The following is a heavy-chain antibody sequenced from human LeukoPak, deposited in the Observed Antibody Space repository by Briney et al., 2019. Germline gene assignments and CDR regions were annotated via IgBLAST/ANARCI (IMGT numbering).Heavy chain of an antibody. D-gene: IGHD3-22*01. V-gene: IGHV4-28*03. CDR3: ARDRDYYDSSGYNGAGWFDP. CDR1: GYSISSSNW. CDR2: IYYSGST. J-gene: IGHJ5*02. Sequence: SDTLSLTCAVSGYSISSSNWWGWIRQPPGKRLEWIGYIYYSGSTYYNPSLKSRVTMSVDMSKNQFSLKLSSVTAADTAVYYCARDRDYYDSSGYNGAGWFDPWGQGTLVTVSS.